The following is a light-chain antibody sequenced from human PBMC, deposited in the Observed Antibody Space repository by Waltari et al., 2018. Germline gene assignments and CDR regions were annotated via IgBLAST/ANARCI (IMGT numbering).Light chain of an antibody. J-gene: IGLJ2*01. CDR2: DVS. CDR1: SSDVGCYHL. Sequence: QSALTQPPPPSGSPGQSVPISFTGTSSDVGCYHLFPWYQQHPGKAPKLMIYDVSKRPSGVPDRFSGSKSSNTAYLTVSGLQAEDEADYYCNSYAGSNSVLFGAGTKLTVL. CDR3: NSYAGSNSVL. V-gene: IGLV2-8*01.